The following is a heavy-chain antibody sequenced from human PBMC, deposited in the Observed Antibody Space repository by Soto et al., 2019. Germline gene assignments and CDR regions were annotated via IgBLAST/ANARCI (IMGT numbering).Heavy chain of an antibody. V-gene: IGHV4-59*01. J-gene: IGHJ4*02. CDR3: ATLAAAEIDY. CDR2: IYYSGST. Sequence: SETLSLTCTVSGGSISSYYWSWIRQPPGKGLEWIGYIYYSGSTNYNPSLKSRVTISVDTSKNQFSLKLSSVTAADTAVYYCATLAAAEIDYWGQGTLVTVSS. CDR1: GGSISSYY. D-gene: IGHD6-13*01.